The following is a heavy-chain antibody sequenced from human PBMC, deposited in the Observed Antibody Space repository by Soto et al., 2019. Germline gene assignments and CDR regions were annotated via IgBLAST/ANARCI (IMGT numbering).Heavy chain of an antibody. V-gene: IGHV3-30*18. CDR1: GFTFSAYA. CDR3: AKDRGALRWSEEHYYFDY. D-gene: IGHD4-17*01. Sequence: PGGSLRLSCAASGFTFSAYAIIWVRQAPGKGLEWVAVILYDGSKKYYADSMKGRFTISRDNSKNTLYLQMDSLRAEDTAVYYCAKDRGALRWSEEHYYFDYWGQGALVTVSS. CDR2: ILYDGSKK. J-gene: IGHJ4*02.